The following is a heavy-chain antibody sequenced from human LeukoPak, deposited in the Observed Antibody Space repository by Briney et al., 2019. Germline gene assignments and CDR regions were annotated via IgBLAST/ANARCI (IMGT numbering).Heavy chain of an antibody. J-gene: IGHJ4*02. CDR1: GGSISSSSYY. D-gene: IGHD2-21*02. Sequence: KTSETLSLTCTVSGGSISSSSYYWGWIRQPPGKGLEWIGSIYYSGNTYYNPSLKSRVTISVDTSKNQFSLKLSSVTAADTAVYYCARPRQGDYYFGYWGQGTLVTVSS. CDR2: IYYSGNT. CDR3: ARPRQGDYYFGY. V-gene: IGHV4-39*01.